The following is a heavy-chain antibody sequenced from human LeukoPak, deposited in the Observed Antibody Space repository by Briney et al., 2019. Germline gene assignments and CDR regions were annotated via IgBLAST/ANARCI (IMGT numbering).Heavy chain of an antibody. CDR2: IWRDGINQ. CDR1: RFTFSQYG. V-gene: IGHV3-33*06. CDR3: AKDAQRGFDYSNSLEY. J-gene: IGHJ4*02. D-gene: IGHD4-11*01. Sequence: PGGSLRLSCVPSRFTFSQYGMHCVRQAPGRGVEGVADIWRDGINQYYADSVKGRFTISRDNSQNTVYLQMNSLRAEDTAVYFCAKDAQRGFDYSNSLEYWGQGTLVTVSS.